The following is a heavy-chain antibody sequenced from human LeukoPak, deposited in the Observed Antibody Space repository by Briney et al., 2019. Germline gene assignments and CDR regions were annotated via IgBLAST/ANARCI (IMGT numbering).Heavy chain of an antibody. V-gene: IGHV4-39*01. CDR1: GGSISSSGYY. Sequence: NASETLSLTCTVSGGSISSSGYYWGWIRQPPGKGLEWIGSIYYSGSTYYNPSLKSRVTIFVDTSKHQFSLKLSSVTAADTAVYYCARLRGIVVVPAATNGYYFDYWGQGTLVTVSS. J-gene: IGHJ4*02. CDR2: IYYSGST. CDR3: ARLRGIVVVPAATNGYYFDY. D-gene: IGHD2-2*01.